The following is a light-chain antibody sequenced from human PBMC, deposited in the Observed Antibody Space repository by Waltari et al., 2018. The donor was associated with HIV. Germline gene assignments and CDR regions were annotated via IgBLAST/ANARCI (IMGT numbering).Light chain of an antibody. V-gene: IGKV3-15*01. Sequence: VLMTQSPAILSLSPGERATLSCRASQPITTNLAWYQQKPGQAPRLLIYGASNRATDIPARFYASGSGTEFTLTISSLQSEDFAVYYCQQYNNWPPLTFGAGTRVEI. CDR2: GAS. J-gene: IGKJ4*01. CDR1: QPITTN. CDR3: QQYNNWPPLT.